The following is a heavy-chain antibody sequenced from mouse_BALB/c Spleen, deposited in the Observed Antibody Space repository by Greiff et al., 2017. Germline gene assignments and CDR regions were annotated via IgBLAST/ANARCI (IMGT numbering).Heavy chain of an antibody. Sequence: QVQLQQPGAELVRPGASVKLSCKASGYTFTSYWINWVKQRPGQGLEWIGNIYPSDSYTNYNQKFKDKATLTVDKSSSTAYMQLSSPTSEDSAVYYCTREEYGKGAMDYWGQGTSVTVSS. CDR2: IYPSDSYT. CDR1: GYTFTSYW. J-gene: IGHJ4*01. V-gene: IGHV1-69*02. CDR3: TREEYGKGAMDY. D-gene: IGHD2-10*02.